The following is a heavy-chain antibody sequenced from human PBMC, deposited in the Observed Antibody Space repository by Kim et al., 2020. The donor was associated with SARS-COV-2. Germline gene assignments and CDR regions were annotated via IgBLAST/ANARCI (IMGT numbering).Heavy chain of an antibody. Sequence: PSFQGQVTISADKSISTAYLQWSSLKASDTAMYYCARALDKWLLPRAFDYWGQGTLVTVSS. D-gene: IGHD3-22*01. CDR3: ARALDKWLLPRAFDY. V-gene: IGHV5-51*01. J-gene: IGHJ4*02.